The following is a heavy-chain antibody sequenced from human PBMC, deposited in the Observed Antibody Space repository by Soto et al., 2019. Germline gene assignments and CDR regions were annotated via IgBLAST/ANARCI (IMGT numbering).Heavy chain of an antibody. Sequence: PSETLSLTCRVSDGSMNSDSSYWGWIRQPPGKGLEWIGVINHSGSTYHNLSLEVRVTMSVDASRKQFSLKLTSMTAADTAVYYCARLGGYVSVGYYYLWDSWGQGTLVTVSS. CDR3: ARLGGYVSVGYYYLWDS. CDR2: INHSGST. CDR1: DGSMNSDSSY. V-gene: IGHV4-39*01. J-gene: IGHJ4*02. D-gene: IGHD3-22*01.